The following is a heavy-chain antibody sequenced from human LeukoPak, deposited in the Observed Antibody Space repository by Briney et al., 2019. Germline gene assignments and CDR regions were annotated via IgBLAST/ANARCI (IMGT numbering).Heavy chain of an antibody. Sequence: PGGSLRLSCAASGFTSSNSVMSWVRQAPGKGLEWVSTFSGTSGNIYYADSVKGRFTISRDNSKNTLYLQMNSLRAEDTALYYCAKRSSPYYFDYWGQGTLVTVSS. J-gene: IGHJ4*02. D-gene: IGHD2-2*01. CDR3: AKRSSPYYFDY. V-gene: IGHV3-23*01. CDR1: GFTSSNSV. CDR2: FSGTSGNI.